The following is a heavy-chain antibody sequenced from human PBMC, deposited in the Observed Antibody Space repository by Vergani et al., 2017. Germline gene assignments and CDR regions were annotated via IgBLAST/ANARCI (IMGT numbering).Heavy chain of an antibody. CDR3: ARGRRIAAAGI. V-gene: IGHV4-39*01. CDR2: IYYSGST. J-gene: IGHJ4*02. D-gene: IGHD6-13*01. CDR1: GGSISSSSYY. Sequence: QLQLQESGPGLVKPSETLSLTCTVSGGSISSSSYYWGWIRQPPGKGLEWIGSIYYSGSTYYNPSLKSRVTISVDTSKNQFSLKLSSVTAADTAVYYCARGRRIAAAGIWGQGTLVTVSS.